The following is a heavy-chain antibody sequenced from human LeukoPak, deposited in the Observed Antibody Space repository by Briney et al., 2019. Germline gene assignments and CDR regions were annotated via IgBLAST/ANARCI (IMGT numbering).Heavy chain of an antibody. D-gene: IGHD3-22*01. CDR1: GFTFSSYA. Sequence: GGSLRLSCAASGFTFSSYAMHWVRQAPGKGLEWVAVISYDGTNKYYADSVKGRFTISRDNSKNTLYLQMNSLRAEDTAVYYCARGLYSSGYYYDAFDIWGQGTMVTVSS. J-gene: IGHJ3*02. CDR2: ISYDGTNK. V-gene: IGHV3-30*14. CDR3: ARGLYSSGYYYDAFDI.